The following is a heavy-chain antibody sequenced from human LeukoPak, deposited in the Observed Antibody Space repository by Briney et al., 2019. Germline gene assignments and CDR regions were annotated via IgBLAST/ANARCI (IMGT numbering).Heavy chain of an antibody. CDR2: IYYSGST. Sequence: SETLSLTCTVSGGSINTFYWSWIRQPPGKGLEWIGYIYYSGSTNYNPSLKSRLTISVDTSKNQFSLKLSSVTAADTAVYYRARHQDGYNYGEFDYWGQGTLVTVSS. CDR3: ARHQDGYNYGEFDY. V-gene: IGHV4-59*08. D-gene: IGHD5-24*01. J-gene: IGHJ4*02. CDR1: GGSINTFY.